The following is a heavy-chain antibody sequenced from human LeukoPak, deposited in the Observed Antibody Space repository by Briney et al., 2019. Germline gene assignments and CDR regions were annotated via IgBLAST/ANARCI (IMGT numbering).Heavy chain of an antibody. D-gene: IGHD3-22*01. V-gene: IGHV4-59*08. CDR1: GGSINNYY. Sequence: SETLSLTCTASGGSINNYYWSWIRQPPGKGLEWIGYIHYSGSTNYNPSLKSRVTISVDTSKNQFSLNLSSVTAADTAVYYCARRIEYYYDSSGATQKYYFDYWGQGTLVTVSS. J-gene: IGHJ4*02. CDR2: IHYSGST. CDR3: ARRIEYYYDSSGATQKYYFDY.